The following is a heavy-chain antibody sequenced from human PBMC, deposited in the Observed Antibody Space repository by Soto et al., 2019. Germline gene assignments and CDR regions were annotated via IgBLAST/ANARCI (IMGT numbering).Heavy chain of an antibody. CDR3: ARDPIFYYASSGYGGSYFDY. J-gene: IGHJ4*02. Sequence: SEILSLTCAVSGASVTSEDYYWSWIRQPPGKGLEWIGYIYHSGSTYYNPSLKSRVSISIDTSQNQFSLKLTSLTAADTAVYYCARDPIFYYASSGYGGSYFDYWGQGYRVT. CDR1: GASVTSEDYY. D-gene: IGHD3-22*01. CDR2: IYHSGST. V-gene: IGHV4-30-4*01.